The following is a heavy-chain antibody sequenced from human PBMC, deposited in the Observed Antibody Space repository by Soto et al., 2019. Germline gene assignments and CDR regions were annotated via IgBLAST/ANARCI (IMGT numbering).Heavy chain of an antibody. D-gene: IGHD1-26*01. CDR3: ARHPVSGSYAYYYGMDV. CDR2: IIPIFGTA. Sequence: QVQLVQSGAEVKKPGSSVKVSCKASGGTFSSYAISWVRQAPGQGLEWMGGIIPIFGTANYAQKFQGRVTITADESXSXPYMELSSLRSEDTAVYYCARHPVSGSYAYYYGMDVWGQGTTVTVSS. J-gene: IGHJ6*02. CDR1: GGTFSSYA. V-gene: IGHV1-69*12.